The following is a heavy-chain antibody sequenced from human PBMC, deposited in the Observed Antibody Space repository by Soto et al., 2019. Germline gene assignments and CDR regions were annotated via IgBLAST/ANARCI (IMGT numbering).Heavy chain of an antibody. Sequence: QVQLVESGGGVVQPGRSLRLSCAASGFTFSRYGMHWVRQASGKGLVWVAVIWYNGSNKYYADSVKGRFTISRDNSKNTLYLQMNSLRAEYMAVYYWARSDILTGYDPVDSCGQGTLVTVSS. D-gene: IGHD3-9*01. CDR2: IWYNGSNK. CDR3: ARSDILTGYDPVDS. V-gene: IGHV3-33*01. CDR1: GFTFSRYG. J-gene: IGHJ4*02.